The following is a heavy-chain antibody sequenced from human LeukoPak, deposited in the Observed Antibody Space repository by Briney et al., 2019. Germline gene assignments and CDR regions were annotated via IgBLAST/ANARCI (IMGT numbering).Heavy chain of an antibody. Sequence: GGSLRLSCAASGFTFSSYAMSWVRQAPGKGLEWVSAISGSGGSTYYADSVKGRFTISRDNSKNTLYLQMNSLRAEDTAVYYCAKYYYGSGSYHNDAFDIWGQGTMVTVSS. D-gene: IGHD3-10*01. CDR1: GFTFSSYA. J-gene: IGHJ3*02. CDR2: ISGSGGST. CDR3: AKYYYGSGSYHNDAFDI. V-gene: IGHV3-23*01.